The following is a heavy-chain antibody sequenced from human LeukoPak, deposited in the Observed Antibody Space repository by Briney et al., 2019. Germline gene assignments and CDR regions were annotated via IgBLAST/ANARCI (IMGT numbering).Heavy chain of an antibody. CDR3: ATDKGYHYY. Sequence: AETLSLTCTVSGGSISNYYWTWIRQPPGKGLEWIGHISDSGSANCNPSLKSRVTISGDTSKNQVSLNLGSVTAADTAVYYCATDKGYHYYWGQSTMVTGSS. D-gene: IGHD5-12*01. J-gene: IGHJ4*02. CDR1: GGSISNYY. V-gene: IGHV4-59*01. CDR2: ISDSGSA.